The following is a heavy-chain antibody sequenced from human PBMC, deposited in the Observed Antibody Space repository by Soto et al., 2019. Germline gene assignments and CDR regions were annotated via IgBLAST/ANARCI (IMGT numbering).Heavy chain of an antibody. CDR1: GFTFGAYV. CDR3: ARVPGTTRWWDY. V-gene: IGHV3-74*01. Sequence: PGGSLRLSCAASGFTFGAYVMHWVRQAPGKGLEWMAHINTDGSNTNYADSVKGRFTISRDNAKNTLHLQMNSLRAEDTAVYYCARVPGTTRWWDYWGQGTLVTVSS. CDR2: INTDGSNT. D-gene: IGHD2-15*01. J-gene: IGHJ4*02.